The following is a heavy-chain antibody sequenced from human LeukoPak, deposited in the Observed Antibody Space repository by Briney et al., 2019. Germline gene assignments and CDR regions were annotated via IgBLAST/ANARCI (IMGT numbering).Heavy chain of an antibody. CDR3: AKDSDSSGYYSAFDY. CDR2: ISWNSGSI. J-gene: IGHJ4*02. Sequence: TGGSLRLSCAASGFTFDDYAMHWVRQAPGKGLEWVSGISWNSGSIGYADSVKGRFTISRDNAKNSLYLQMNSLRAEDTALYYCAKDSDSSGYYSAFDYWGQGTLVTVYS. D-gene: IGHD3-22*01. CDR1: GFTFDDYA. V-gene: IGHV3-9*01.